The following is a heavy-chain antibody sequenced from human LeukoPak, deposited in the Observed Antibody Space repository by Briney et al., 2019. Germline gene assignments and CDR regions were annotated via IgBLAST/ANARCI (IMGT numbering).Heavy chain of an antibody. CDR3: ARLVTMIVGRFDY. D-gene: IGHD3-22*01. V-gene: IGHV1-2*02. Sequence: ASVKVSCKASGYTFSGYYMHWVRQAPGQGLEWMGRINPNSGGTNYAQKFQGRVTMTRDTSISTAYMELSRLRSDDTAVYYCARLVTMIVGRFDYWGQGTLVTVSS. CDR1: GYTFSGYY. CDR2: INPNSGGT. J-gene: IGHJ4*02.